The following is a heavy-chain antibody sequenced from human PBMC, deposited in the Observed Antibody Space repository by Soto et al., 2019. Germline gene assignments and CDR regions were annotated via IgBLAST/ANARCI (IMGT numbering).Heavy chain of an antibody. CDR2: MNANSGNT. V-gene: IGHV1-8*01. Sequence: QVQLVQSGAEVEKPGASVKVSCKASGYTFTTYDINWVRQATGQGLEWMGWMNANSGNTSYAQRFQGRVTMTRNTSITTDYMELSSLRSEDMAVYYCARLGGGWASIDYWGQGTLVTVSS. CDR3: ARLGGGWASIDY. CDR1: GYTFTTYD. D-gene: IGHD6-19*01. J-gene: IGHJ4*02.